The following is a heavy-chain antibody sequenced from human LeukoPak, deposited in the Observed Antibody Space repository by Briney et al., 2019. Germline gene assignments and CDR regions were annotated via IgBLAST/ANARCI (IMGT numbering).Heavy chain of an antibody. CDR1: GFTFTSSA. J-gene: IGHJ4*02. CDR3: AKGSADVRPYYFDY. CDR2: ISGSGGST. V-gene: IGHV3-23*01. Sequence: PGGSLRLSCAASGFTFTSSAMSWVRQAPGKGLEWVSAISGSGGSTYYADSVKGRFTISRDNSKNTLDLQMNSLRAEDKGVYHCAKGSADVRPYYFDYWGQGTLVTVPS. D-gene: IGHD6-25*01.